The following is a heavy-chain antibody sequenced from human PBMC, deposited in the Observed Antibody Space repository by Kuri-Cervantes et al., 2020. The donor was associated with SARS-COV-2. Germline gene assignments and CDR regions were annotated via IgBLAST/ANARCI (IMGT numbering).Heavy chain of an antibody. CDR1: GGSFSGYY. Sequence: GSLRLSCAVYGGSFSGYYWSWIRQPPGKGLGWIGYISYSGSTNYNPSLESRVTISVDTSKNQFSLKLSSVNAADTAVYYCARSKGSGWFGFDPSMDVWGQGTTVTVSS. CDR3: ARSKGSGWFGFDPSMDV. D-gene: IGHD6-19*01. V-gene: IGHV4-59*01. J-gene: IGHJ6*02. CDR2: ISYSGST.